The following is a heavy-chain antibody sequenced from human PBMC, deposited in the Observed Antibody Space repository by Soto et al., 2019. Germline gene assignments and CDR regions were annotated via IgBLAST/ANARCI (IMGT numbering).Heavy chain of an antibody. CDR2: IIPIFGTA. D-gene: IGHD3-16*01. CDR3: ARDPALVSGGVYYYYGMAV. V-gene: IGHV1-69*01. J-gene: IGHJ6*02. Sequence: QVQLVQSGAEVKKPGSSVKVSCKASGGTFSSYAISWVRQAPGQGLEWMGGIIPIFGTANYAQKFQGRVTITADESTSPAYMELSSLRSEDTAVYYCARDPALVSGGVYYYYGMAVWGQGTTVTVSS. CDR1: GGTFSSYA.